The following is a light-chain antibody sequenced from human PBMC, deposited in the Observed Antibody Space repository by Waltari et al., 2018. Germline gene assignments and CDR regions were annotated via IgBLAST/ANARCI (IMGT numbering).Light chain of an antibody. CDR2: DTS. Sequence: EIVMTQSPATLSMSPGERATLSCRASQSISTNLAWYQQRPGQAPRLLIYDTSTRATGIPVKFSGSGSGTDFTLTISDLQPEDFAVYYCQQYNNWPPLYTFGQGTKLDIK. J-gene: IGKJ2*01. CDR1: QSISTN. CDR3: QQYNNWPPLYT. V-gene: IGKV3-15*01.